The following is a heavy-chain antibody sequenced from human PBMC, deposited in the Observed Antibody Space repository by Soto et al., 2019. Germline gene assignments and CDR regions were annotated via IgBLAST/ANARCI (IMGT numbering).Heavy chain of an antibody. V-gene: IGHV4-39*01. CDR3: ARHGCSSGGCSYYYYSYGMDV. D-gene: IGHD2-15*01. Sequence: PSETLSLTCTVSGGSISSSYYYWGWIRQPPGKGLEWIGSIYYSGSAYYTPSLKSRLTISVDTSKNQFSLKLSSVTDEDTAVYYCARHGCSSGGCSYYYYSYGMDVWGQGTTVTVSS. J-gene: IGHJ6*02. CDR1: GGSISSSYYY. CDR2: IYYSGSA.